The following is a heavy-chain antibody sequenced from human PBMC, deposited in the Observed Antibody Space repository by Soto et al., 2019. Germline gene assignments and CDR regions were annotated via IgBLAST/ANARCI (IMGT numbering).Heavy chain of an antibody. CDR2: ISYDGGNQ. CDR1: GFTFSSYP. V-gene: IGHV3-30-3*01. CDR3: ARGPVTQTSFIDH. Sequence: GGSLRISCEASGFTFSSYPMHWVRQAPGKGLEWVTVISYDGGNQYYADSVKGRFTISRDNSKDTLYLQMHSLRSDDTAVYFCARGPVTQTSFIDHWGQGTLVTVSS. J-gene: IGHJ4*02. D-gene: IGHD4-4*01.